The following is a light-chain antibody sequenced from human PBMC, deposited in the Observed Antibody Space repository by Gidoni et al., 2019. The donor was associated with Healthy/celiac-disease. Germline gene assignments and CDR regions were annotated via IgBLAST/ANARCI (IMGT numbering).Light chain of an antibody. J-gene: IGKJ2*01. CDR1: QSVSSSY. CDR3: QRYGSSPP. V-gene: IGKV3-20*01. Sequence: EIVLTQSPGTLSLSPGERATLSCRASQSVSSSYLAWYQQKPGQAPRLLIYGASGRATGIPDRFSGSGSGTDFTLTISRLEPEDFAVYYCQRYGSSPPFGQGTRLEIK. CDR2: GAS.